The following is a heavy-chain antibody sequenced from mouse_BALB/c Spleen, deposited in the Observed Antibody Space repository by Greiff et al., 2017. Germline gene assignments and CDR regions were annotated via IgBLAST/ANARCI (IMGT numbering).Heavy chain of an antibody. CDR3: ARGTTAGATAY. CDR1: GFTFTSYW. Sequence: VQVVESGAELVKPGASVKMSCTASGFTFTSYWMHWVHQRPGQGLEWIGYINPSTGYTEYNQKFKDKATLTADKSSSTAYMQLSSLTSEDSAVYYCARGTTAGATAYWGQGTLVTVSA. CDR2: INPSTGYT. J-gene: IGHJ3*01. V-gene: IGHV1-7*01. D-gene: IGHD1-2*01.